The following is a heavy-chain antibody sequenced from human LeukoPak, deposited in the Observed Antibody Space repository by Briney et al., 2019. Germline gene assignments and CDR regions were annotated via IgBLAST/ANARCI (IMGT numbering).Heavy chain of an antibody. CDR2: INHSGST. Sequence: SETLSLTCAVYGGSFSGYYWSWTRQPPGKGLEWIGEINHSGSTNYNPSLKSRVTISVDTSKNQFSLKLSSVTAADTAVYYCASPLEGGYYYYGMDVWGQGTTVTVS. V-gene: IGHV4-34*01. J-gene: IGHJ6*02. CDR1: GGSFSGYY. CDR3: ASPLEGGYYYYGMDV.